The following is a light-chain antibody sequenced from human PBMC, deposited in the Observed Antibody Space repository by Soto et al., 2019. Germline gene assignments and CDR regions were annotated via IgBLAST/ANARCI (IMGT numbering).Light chain of an antibody. J-gene: IGLJ1*01. V-gene: IGLV2-14*02. Sequence: QSVLTQPASVSGSPGQSIAISCTGTSSDVGSHDLVSWYQQQSGKVPKLIIYDVSSRPSGVSNRFSGSKSGNTASLTISGLQAEDDADSSCTSFTSTSPYVFRTGTKVTVL. CDR1: SSDVGSHDL. CDR3: TSFTSTSPYV. CDR2: DVS.